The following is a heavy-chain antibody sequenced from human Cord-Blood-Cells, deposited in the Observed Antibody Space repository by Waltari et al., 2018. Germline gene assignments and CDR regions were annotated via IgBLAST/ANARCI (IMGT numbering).Heavy chain of an antibody. CDR3: ARLRAGEYSSSSYCAC. J-gene: IGHJ4*02. CDR2: TPHAFVTT. CDR1: GGTFSSYA. Sequence: QVQRVQSGAEVKKPGSSVKVSCKASGGTFSSYAISWVRQAPGQGLRWVGRTPHAFVTTTVAQNLRGRVAFVAEKSARTAYMGLRSLSVEARVVNSGARLRAGEYSSSSYCACWGQETRVTVSS. V-gene: IGHV1-69*06. D-gene: IGHD6-6*01.